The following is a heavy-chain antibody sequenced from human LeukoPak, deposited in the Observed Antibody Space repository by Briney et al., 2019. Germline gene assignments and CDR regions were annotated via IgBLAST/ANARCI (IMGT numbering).Heavy chain of an antibody. D-gene: IGHD2-15*01. J-gene: IGHJ2*01. CDR2: IYYSGST. CDR3: ARDRYCSGGSCYPHHWYFDL. CDR1: GGSISSGGYY. V-gene: IGHV4-31*03. Sequence: SETLSLTCTVSGGSISSGGYYWSWIRQHPGKGLEWIGYIYYSGSTDYNPSLKSRVTMSVDTSKNQFSLKLSSVTAADTAVYYCARDRYCSGGSCYPHHWYFDLWGRGTLVTVSS.